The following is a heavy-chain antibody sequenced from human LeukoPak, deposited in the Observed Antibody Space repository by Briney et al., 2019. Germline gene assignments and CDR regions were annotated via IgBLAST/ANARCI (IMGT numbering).Heavy chain of an antibody. Sequence: ASVKVSCKASGYTFTSYGISWVRQAPGHGLEWMGWISAYNGNTNYAQKLQGRVTMTTDTSTSTAYMELRSLRSDDTAVYYCARDPHRIAVAGTLPFDYWGQGTLVTVSS. J-gene: IGHJ4*02. CDR1: GYTFTSYG. CDR3: ARDPHRIAVAGTLPFDY. D-gene: IGHD6-19*01. CDR2: ISAYNGNT. V-gene: IGHV1-18*01.